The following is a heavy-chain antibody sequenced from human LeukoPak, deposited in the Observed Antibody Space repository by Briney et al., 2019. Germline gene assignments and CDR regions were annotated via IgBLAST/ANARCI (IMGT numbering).Heavy chain of an antibody. CDR2: IWYDGSNK. CDR3: ASDRVHTVTTDYFDF. J-gene: IGHJ4*02. Sequence: PGGSLRLSCAASGFIFSDDGTHWVRQAPGKGLEWVAVIWYDGSNKYYADSVKGRFTISRDNSKNTLYLQMNSLRAEDTALYYCASDRVHTVTTDYFDFWGQGTLVTVSS. D-gene: IGHD4-17*01. CDR1: GFIFSDDG. V-gene: IGHV3-33*01.